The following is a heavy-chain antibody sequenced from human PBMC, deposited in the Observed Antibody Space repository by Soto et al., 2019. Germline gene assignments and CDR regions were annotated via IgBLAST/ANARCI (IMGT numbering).Heavy chain of an antibody. CDR1: GGTFSSYA. Sequence: EASVKVSCKASGGTFSSYAISWGRQAPGQGVEWMGGIIPIFGTANYAQKFQGRVTITADESTSTAYMELSSLRSEDTAVYYCARDLEGYSSGWYGGDYYYYGMDVWGQGTTVTVSS. V-gene: IGHV1-69*13. D-gene: IGHD6-19*01. CDR2: IIPIFGTA. CDR3: ARDLEGYSSGWYGGDYYYYGMDV. J-gene: IGHJ6*02.